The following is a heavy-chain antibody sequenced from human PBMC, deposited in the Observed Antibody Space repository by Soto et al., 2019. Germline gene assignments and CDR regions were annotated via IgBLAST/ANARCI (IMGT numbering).Heavy chain of an antibody. V-gene: IGHV4-39*01. Sequence: QQQLQESGPGLVMPSETLSLTCTVSGGSISRSDNYWGWIRQPPGKGLEWIGRIYYSGSTYYNPSLQSRVTISVDTSKNQFSLRVRSVTAADTAVYYCARQQHLVRTWFDPWGQGTLVTVSS. CDR2: IYYSGST. D-gene: IGHD6-6*01. CDR1: GGSISRSDNY. CDR3: ARQQHLVRTWFDP. J-gene: IGHJ5*02.